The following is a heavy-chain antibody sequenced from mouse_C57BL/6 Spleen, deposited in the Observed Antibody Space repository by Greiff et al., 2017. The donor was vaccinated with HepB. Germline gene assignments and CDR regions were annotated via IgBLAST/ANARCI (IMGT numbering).Heavy chain of an antibody. CDR1: GYTFTSYW. CDR2: IYPSDSET. Sequence: QVQLQQPGAELVRPGSSVKLSCKASGYTFTSYWMDWVKQRPGQGLEWIGNIYPSDSETHYNQKFKDKATLTVDKSSSTAYMQLSSLTSEDSAVYYWAFYYYGTPAWFAYWGQGTLVTVSA. V-gene: IGHV1-61*01. CDR3: AFYYYGTPAWFAY. J-gene: IGHJ3*01. D-gene: IGHD1-1*01.